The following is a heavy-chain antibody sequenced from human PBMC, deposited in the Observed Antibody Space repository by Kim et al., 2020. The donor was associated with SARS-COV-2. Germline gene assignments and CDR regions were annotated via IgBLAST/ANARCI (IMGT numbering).Heavy chain of an antibody. CDR1: GDSVSSNSAS. D-gene: IGHD6-6*01. Sequence: SQTLSLTCAISGDSVSSNSASWTWIRQSPSRGLEWLGRTYYRSKWSYDYAVSVKGRITISPDTSKNQFSLQLNAVTPEDTAVYYCVRASRGSSDFNYWGPGTLVTVSS. CDR3: VRASRGSSDFNY. J-gene: IGHJ4*02. V-gene: IGHV6-1*01. CDR2: TYYRSKWSY.